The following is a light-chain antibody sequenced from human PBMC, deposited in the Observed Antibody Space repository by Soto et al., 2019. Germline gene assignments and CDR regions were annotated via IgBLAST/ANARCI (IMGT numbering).Light chain of an antibody. J-gene: IGLJ1*01. CDR2: RNN. CDR3: AAWDDSLSGYV. V-gene: IGLV1-47*01. CDR1: SSNIGSNY. Sequence: QSVLTQPPSASGTPGQRVTISCSGSSSNIGSNYVYWYQQLPGTAPKLLIYRNNQRPSGVPDRFSGSKSGTSASLAISGLRSEDEDDYYCAAWDDSLSGYVFGPGTQLTVL.